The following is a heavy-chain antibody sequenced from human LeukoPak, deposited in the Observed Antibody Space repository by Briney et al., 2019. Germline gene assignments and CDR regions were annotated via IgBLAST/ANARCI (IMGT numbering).Heavy chain of an antibody. CDR2: IIPIFGTA. CDR3: ARQDLGYCSGGSCYALDY. D-gene: IGHD2-15*01. CDR1: GGTFSSYA. Sequence: ASVKVSCKASGGTFSSYAISWVRQAPGQGLEWMGGIIPIFGTANYAQKFQGRVTITADKSTSTAYMELSTLRSEDTAVYYCARQDLGYCSGGSCYALDYWGREPWSPSPQ. J-gene: IGHJ4*02. V-gene: IGHV1-69*06.